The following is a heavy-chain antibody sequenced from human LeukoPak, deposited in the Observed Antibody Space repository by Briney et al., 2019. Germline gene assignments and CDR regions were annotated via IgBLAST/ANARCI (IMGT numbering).Heavy chain of an antibody. Sequence: ASVKVSCKTSGYTFTYYYIHWVRQAPGQGFEWMGWINPNSGGTNYAQEFQGRVTMTRDTSISTAYMELSSLTSDDTAVYYCARTSIAARRADFDYWGQGTLVTVSS. CDR3: ARTSIAARRADFDY. V-gene: IGHV1-2*02. J-gene: IGHJ4*02. CDR2: INPNSGGT. CDR1: GYTFTYYY. D-gene: IGHD6-6*01.